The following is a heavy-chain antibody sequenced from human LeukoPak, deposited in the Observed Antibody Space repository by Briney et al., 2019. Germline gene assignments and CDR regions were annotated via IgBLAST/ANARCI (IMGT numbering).Heavy chain of an antibody. J-gene: IGHJ4*02. Sequence: SVKVSCKASGGTFSSYAISWVRQAPEQGLEWMGRIIPILGIANYAQKFQGRVTITADKSTSTAYMELSSLRSEDTAVYYCAEEGNYYDSSGSLYYFDYWGQGTLVTVSS. CDR1: GGTFSSYA. V-gene: IGHV1-69*04. CDR2: IIPILGIA. CDR3: AEEGNYYDSSGSLYYFDY. D-gene: IGHD3-22*01.